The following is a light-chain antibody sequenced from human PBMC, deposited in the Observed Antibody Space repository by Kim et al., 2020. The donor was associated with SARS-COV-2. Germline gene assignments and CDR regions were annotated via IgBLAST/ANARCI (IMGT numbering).Light chain of an antibody. CDR2: QDD. Sequence: SYELTQPPSVSVSPGQTAIITCSGNKLADKYACWYQQKPGQSPVLVIYQDDKRPSGIPERFSGSNSGNTATLTISETQTMDEADYYCQAWDSGTVVFGEGTQLTVL. V-gene: IGLV3-1*01. CDR3: QAWDSGTVV. CDR1: KLADKY. J-gene: IGLJ2*01.